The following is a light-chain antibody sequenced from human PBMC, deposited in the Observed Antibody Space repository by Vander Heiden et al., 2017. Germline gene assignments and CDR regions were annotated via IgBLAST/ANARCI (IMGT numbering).Light chain of an antibody. CDR1: QGISSY. Sequence: DIQLTQSPSFLSASVGDRVTITCRASQGISSYLAWYQQKPGKAPKLLIYAASTLQSRVPSRFSGSGSGTEFTLTISSRQPEDFTTYYCQQLNSYPIFTFGPGTKVDIK. CDR2: AAS. CDR3: QQLNSYPIFT. V-gene: IGKV1-9*01. J-gene: IGKJ3*01.